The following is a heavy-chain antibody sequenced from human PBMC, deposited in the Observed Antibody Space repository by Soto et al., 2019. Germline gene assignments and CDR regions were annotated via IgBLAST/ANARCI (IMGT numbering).Heavy chain of an antibody. CDR3: ARESGDCSGGSCYSFSYYYYGMDV. V-gene: IGHV4-31*03. CDR1: GGSISSGGYY. Sequence: QVQLQESGPGLVKPSQTLSLTCTVSGGSISSGGYYWSWIRQHPGKGLEWIGYIYYSGSTYYNPSLKSRVTISVDTSKNQFSLKLSSVTAADTAVYYCARESGDCSGGSCYSFSYYYYGMDVWGQGTTVTVSS. D-gene: IGHD2-15*01. J-gene: IGHJ6*02. CDR2: IYYSGST.